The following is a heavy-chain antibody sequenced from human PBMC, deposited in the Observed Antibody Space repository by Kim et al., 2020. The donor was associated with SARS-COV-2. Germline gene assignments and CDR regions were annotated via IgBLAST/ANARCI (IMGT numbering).Heavy chain of an antibody. CDR2: ISGDGGST. CDR1: GFTFDDYA. D-gene: IGHD5-18*01. J-gene: IGHJ6*02. CDR3: AKYSTLGYYYYGMDV. Sequence: GGSLRLSCAASGFTFDDYAMHWVRQVPGKGLEWVSLISGDGGSTYYADSLKGRFTISRDNSKNSLYLQMNSLRTEDTALYYCAKYSTLGYYYYGMDVWGQGTTVTVSS. V-gene: IGHV3-43*02.